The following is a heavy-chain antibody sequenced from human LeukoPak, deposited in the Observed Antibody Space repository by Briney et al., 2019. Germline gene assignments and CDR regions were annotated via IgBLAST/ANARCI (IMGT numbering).Heavy chain of an antibody. D-gene: IGHD6-19*01. CDR3: AKREQWLRAGDY. V-gene: IGHV3-23*01. J-gene: IGHJ4*02. Sequence: PGGSLRLSCAASGFTFSSYAMSWVRQAPGKGLEWVSGILGSGGSTYYADSVKGRFTISRDNSKNTLYLQMNSLRAEDTAVYYCAKREQWLRAGDYWGQGTLATVSS. CDR2: ILGSGGST. CDR1: GFTFSSYA.